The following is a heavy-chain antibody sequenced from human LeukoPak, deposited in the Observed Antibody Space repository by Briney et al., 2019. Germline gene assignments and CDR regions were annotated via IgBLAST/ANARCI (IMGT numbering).Heavy chain of an antibody. CDR1: GGSVSSFY. CDR2: IYYTGTT. J-gene: IGHJ4*02. D-gene: IGHD2-21*01. CDR3: ARVKGDLGYYFDY. Sequence: PSETLSLTCTVSGGSVSSFYWSWIRQPPGKGLECIGYIYYTGTTNYNPSLKSRVTTSVDTSKNQFSLNLSSVTAADTAVYSCARVKGDLGYYFDYWGQGTLVIVSS. V-gene: IGHV4-59*02.